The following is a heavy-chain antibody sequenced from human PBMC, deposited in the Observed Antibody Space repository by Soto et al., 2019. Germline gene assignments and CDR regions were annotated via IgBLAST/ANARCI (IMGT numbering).Heavy chain of an antibody. V-gene: IGHV6-1*01. J-gene: IGHJ6*01. Sequence: PSQTLSLTCAISGDSVSSNSAAWNWIRQSPSRGLEWLGRTYYRSKWYNDYAVSVKSRITINPDTSKNQFSLHLNSVTPEDTAVYYCARGGYGDLLYYSYGMDVWGQGTTVTVSS. D-gene: IGHD4-17*01. CDR1: GDSVSSNSAA. CDR3: ARGGYGDLLYYSYGMDV. CDR2: TYYRSKWYN.